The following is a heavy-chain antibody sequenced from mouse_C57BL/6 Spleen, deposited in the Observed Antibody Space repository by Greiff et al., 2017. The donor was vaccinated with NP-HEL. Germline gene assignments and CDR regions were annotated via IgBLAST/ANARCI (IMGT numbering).Heavy chain of an antibody. D-gene: IGHD1-1*01. CDR2: INPNNGGT. V-gene: IGHV1-18*01. J-gene: IGHJ3*01. CDR1: GYTFTDYN. Sequence: EVQLQQSGPELVKPGASVKIPCKASGYTFTDYNMDWVKQSHGKSLEWIGDINPNNGGTIYNQKFKGKATLTVDKSSSTAYMELRSLTSEDTAVYYCARRRYYGSSDGFAYWGQGTLVTVSA. CDR3: ARRRYYGSSDGFAY.